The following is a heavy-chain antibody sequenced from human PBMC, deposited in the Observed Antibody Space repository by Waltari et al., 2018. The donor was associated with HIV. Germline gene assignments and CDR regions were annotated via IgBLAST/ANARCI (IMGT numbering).Heavy chain of an antibody. Sequence: QVQLVQSGAEVKKPGASVKVSCKAAGYTFTGYYMNWVRQAPGQGLEWMGWISPNSGGTNYAQKFQGRVTMTRDTSISTAYMDLSRLRSDDTAVYYCVRDRLEGAFDIWGQGTMVTVSS. D-gene: IGHD3-3*01. CDR3: VRDRLEGAFDI. CDR1: GYTFTGYY. V-gene: IGHV1-2*02. J-gene: IGHJ3*02. CDR2: ISPNSGGT.